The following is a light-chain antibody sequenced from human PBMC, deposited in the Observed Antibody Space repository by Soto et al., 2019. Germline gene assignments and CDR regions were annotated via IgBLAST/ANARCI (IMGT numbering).Light chain of an antibody. Sequence: EIVLTQSPATLSLSPGERATLSCRASQSVSSYLALYQQKPGQAPRLLIYDASNRTTGIPARFSGSGSGTDFPLTISSLEPEDFAVYYCQQRSNWPPTFGGGTKVEIK. V-gene: IGKV3-11*01. J-gene: IGKJ4*01. CDR3: QQRSNWPPT. CDR1: QSVSSY. CDR2: DAS.